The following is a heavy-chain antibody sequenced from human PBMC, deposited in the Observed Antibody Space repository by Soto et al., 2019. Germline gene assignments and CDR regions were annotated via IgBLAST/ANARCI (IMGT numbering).Heavy chain of an antibody. Sequence: GGSLRLSCAASGFSFSIYAMHWVRQSPGKGLEWVASISYGGTNKYYAGSVKGRFTISRDNSENTLYLQMNSLRPEDTAVFYCASAGGGGFNWLFFFDYSGLGTLVTVSS. CDR1: GFSFSIYA. D-gene: IGHD3-3*02. V-gene: IGHV3-30-3*01. J-gene: IGHJ4*02. CDR3: ASAGGGGFNWLFFFDY. CDR2: ISYGGTNK.